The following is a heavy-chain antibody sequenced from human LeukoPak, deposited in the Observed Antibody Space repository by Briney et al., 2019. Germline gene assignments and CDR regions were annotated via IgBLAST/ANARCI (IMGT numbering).Heavy chain of an antibody. Sequence: QSGGSLRLSCAASGFTFSSYAMSWVRQAPGKGLEWVSAISGSGGSTYYADSVKGRFTISRDNSKNTLYLQMNSLRAEDTAVYYCAKREQWQSPGDDYFDYWGQGTLVTVSS. J-gene: IGHJ4*02. D-gene: IGHD6-19*01. CDR2: ISGSGGST. CDR1: GFTFSSYA. V-gene: IGHV3-23*01. CDR3: AKREQWQSPGDDYFDY.